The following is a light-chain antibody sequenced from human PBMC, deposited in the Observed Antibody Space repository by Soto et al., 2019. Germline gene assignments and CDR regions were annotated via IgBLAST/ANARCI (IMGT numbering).Light chain of an antibody. Sequence: EIVLTQSPGTLSLSPGERATLSCRASQSVSSNYLAWYQQKPGQSPRLLIYGSSDRATGIPDRFSGSGSETDFTLTISRVEPEDFAVYYCQQYGSSPPYTFGQGTRLEI. CDR1: QSVSSNY. V-gene: IGKV3-20*01. CDR3: QQYGSSPPYT. J-gene: IGKJ2*01. CDR2: GSS.